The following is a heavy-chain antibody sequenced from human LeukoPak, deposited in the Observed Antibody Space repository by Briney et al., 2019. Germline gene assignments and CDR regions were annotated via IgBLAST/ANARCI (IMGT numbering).Heavy chain of an antibody. J-gene: IGHJ4*02. Sequence: PGGSLRLSCAASGFTVSSNYMSWVRQAPGKGLEWVSVIYSGGSTYYADSVKGRFTISRDNSKNTLYLQMNSLRAEDTAVYYCARLVSHSSGYNWGQGTLVTVSS. CDR1: GFTVSSNY. V-gene: IGHV3-53*01. CDR3: ARLVSHSSGYN. CDR2: IYSGGST. D-gene: IGHD6-19*01.